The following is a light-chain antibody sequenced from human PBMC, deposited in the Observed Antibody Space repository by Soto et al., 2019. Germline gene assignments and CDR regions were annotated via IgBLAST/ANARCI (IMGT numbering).Light chain of an antibody. CDR3: QHYNNSPIT. Sequence: EIILTQSPDTLSLSPGARATLSCRASPTVSSNYLAWCQQRPGQASSLIIYGASTRATSIAARCSGGGSGAESTLTISSLQAEYVAVYYCQHYNNSPITFGQGTRLEIK. CDR1: PTVSSN. V-gene: IGKV3-15*01. J-gene: IGKJ5*01. CDR2: GAS.